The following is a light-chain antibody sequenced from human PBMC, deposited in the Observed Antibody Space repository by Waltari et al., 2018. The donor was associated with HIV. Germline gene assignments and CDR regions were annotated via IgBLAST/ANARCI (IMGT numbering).Light chain of an antibody. Sequence: QAAVTQEPSMRVSPGGTIILTSGSSAGPVTSKKYAYWFQQKPGQAPTTLIFDSTKRHSWTPARFSGFLLGDKAVLTLSGALSEDEAFYYCLLFFGATRIFGGGTMVTV. J-gene: IGLJ2*01. CDR2: DST. CDR1: AGPVTSKKY. CDR3: LLFFGATRI. V-gene: IGLV7-46*01.